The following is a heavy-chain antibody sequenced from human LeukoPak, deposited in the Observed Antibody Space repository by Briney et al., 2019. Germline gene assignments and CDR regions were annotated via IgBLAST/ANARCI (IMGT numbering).Heavy chain of an antibody. CDR3: ARVDTAEDAFDI. V-gene: IGHV1-2*06. J-gene: IGHJ3*02. Sequence: ASVKVSCKASGYTFTSYYMHWVRQAPGQGLEWMGLINPTGGSTGYAQKFQGRVTMTRDTSISTAYMELSRLRSDDTAVYYCARVDTAEDAFDIWGQGTMVTVSS. CDR1: GYTFTSYY. CDR2: INPTGGST. D-gene: IGHD5-18*01.